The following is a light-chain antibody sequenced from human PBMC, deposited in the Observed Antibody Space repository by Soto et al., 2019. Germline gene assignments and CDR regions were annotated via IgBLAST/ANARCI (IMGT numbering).Light chain of an antibody. CDR1: QSVSSNY. J-gene: IGKJ1*01. CDR3: QQYGGSPPT. CDR2: GAS. Sequence: EIVLTQSPGTRSWSPGKKPTLSCRASQSVSSNYLAWYQRKPGQAPRLLIYGASNRATDIPYRFIGSGSGTDFTLTITRLEPDDFAMYYCQQYGGSPPTFGQGTKVEIK. V-gene: IGKV3-20*01.